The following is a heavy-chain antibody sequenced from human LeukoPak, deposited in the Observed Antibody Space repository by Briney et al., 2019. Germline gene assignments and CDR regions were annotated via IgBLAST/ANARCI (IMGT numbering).Heavy chain of an antibody. Sequence: PGXSLXLSCAASGFTFSNFAMAWVRQTPEKGLQWVSGILAGGSTYYSDSVKGRFTISRDNCKSKLYLQMKSLGVDDTAVYFCAKDLNYGDGRWEFDPWGQGALVTVP. J-gene: IGHJ5*02. CDR1: GFTFSNFA. D-gene: IGHD4-17*01. CDR3: AKDLNYGDGRWEFDP. V-gene: IGHV3-23*01. CDR2: ILAGGST.